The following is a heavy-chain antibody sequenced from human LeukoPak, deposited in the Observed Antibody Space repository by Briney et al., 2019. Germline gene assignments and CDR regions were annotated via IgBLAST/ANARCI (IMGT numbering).Heavy chain of an antibody. D-gene: IGHD1-20*01. CDR2: IYYSGST. Sequence: SETLSLTCTVSGGSISSSFYYWDWIRQPPGKGLEWIGSIYYSGSTYYNPSLKSRVTISVDTSKNQFSLKLSSVTAADTAVYYCARDSRSRHITGTTSYFDYWGQGTLVTVSS. J-gene: IGHJ4*02. CDR3: ARDSRSRHITGTTSYFDY. CDR1: GGSISSSFYY. V-gene: IGHV4-39*07.